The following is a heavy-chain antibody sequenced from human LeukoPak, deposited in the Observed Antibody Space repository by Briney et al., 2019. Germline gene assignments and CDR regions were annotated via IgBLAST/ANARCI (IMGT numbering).Heavy chain of an antibody. Sequence: ASETLSLTCTVSGGSVSSGSHYWTWIRQPPGKGLEWIGYVYYSGTTIYNPSLKSRVTISADTAKNQFSLKLSSVTAADTAVYYCARRATGIHALDHWGQGTMVTVSS. J-gene: IGHJ3*01. D-gene: IGHD1-14*01. CDR1: GGSVSSGSHY. CDR2: VYYSGTT. V-gene: IGHV4-61*01. CDR3: ARRATGIHALDH.